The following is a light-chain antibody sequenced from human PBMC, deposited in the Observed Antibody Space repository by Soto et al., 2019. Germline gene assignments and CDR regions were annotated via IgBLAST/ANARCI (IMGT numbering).Light chain of an antibody. CDR2: GVS. J-gene: IGLJ2*01. Sequence: QSALTQPPSASGSPGQSVTISCTGTSSDVGGYNSVSWYQHHRGKAPKLMIYGVSKRPSGVPDRFSGSKSGDTASLTVSGLQPEDEADYYCSSFAGSNAVIFGGGTKLTVL. CDR1: SSDVGGYNS. CDR3: SSFAGSNAVI. V-gene: IGLV2-8*01.